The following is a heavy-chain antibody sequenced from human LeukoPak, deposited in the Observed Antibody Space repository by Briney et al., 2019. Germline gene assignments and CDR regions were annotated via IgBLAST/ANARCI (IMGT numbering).Heavy chain of an antibody. CDR2: ISGSGGST. CDR1: GFTFSSYA. J-gene: IGHJ4*02. Sequence: GGSLRLSCAASGFTFSSYAMSWVRQAPGKGLEWVSAISGSGGSTYYADSVKGRFTISRDNSKNTLYLQMNSLRAKDTAVYYCAKDGSYGHGVYYFDYWGQGTLVTVSS. V-gene: IGHV3-23*01. CDR3: AKDGSYGHGVYYFDY. D-gene: IGHD2-2*01.